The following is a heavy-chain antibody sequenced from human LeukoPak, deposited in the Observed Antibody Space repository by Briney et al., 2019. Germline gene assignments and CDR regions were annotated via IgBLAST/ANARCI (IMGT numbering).Heavy chain of an antibody. CDR3: ARSGVTVAATPWD. V-gene: IGHV3-7*05. CDR2: INQGGSEK. D-gene: IGHD6-19*01. J-gene: IGHJ4*02. CDR1: GFTVSSNY. Sequence: GGSLRLSCAASGFTVSSNYMTWVRQAPGKGLEWVANINQGGSEKYYADSVEGRFTISRDNAKNSLYLQMNSLGAGDTAVYFCARSGVTVAATPWDWGQGSPVTVSS.